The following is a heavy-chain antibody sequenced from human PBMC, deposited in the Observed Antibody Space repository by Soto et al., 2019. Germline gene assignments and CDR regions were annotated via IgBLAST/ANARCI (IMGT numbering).Heavy chain of an antibody. D-gene: IGHD2-21*02. V-gene: IGHV2-5*02. CDR3: AHRRGDSSRLWDSGIFDV. J-gene: IGHJ3*01. CDR1: GFSLTTYGVG. CDR2: IYWDDDK. Sequence: QITLKESGPTLVRPTQTLTLTCSFSGFSLTTYGVGVGWIRQPPGKALECLALIYWDDDKRYSPSLKSRLTITKDTSKNQVVLTMTNMDPVDTATYYCAHRRGDSSRLWDSGIFDVWGQGTMVTVFS.